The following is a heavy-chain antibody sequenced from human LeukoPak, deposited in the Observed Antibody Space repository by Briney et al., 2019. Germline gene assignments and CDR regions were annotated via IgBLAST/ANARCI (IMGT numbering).Heavy chain of an antibody. Sequence: SETLSLTCTVSGGSIRSYYWTWIRQPPGKGLEWIGYGYHSGGTSYNPSLRSRVIISVDTSKNQFSLRLTSVTAADTAIYYCARSVYDWDPRYYMDVWGKGTTVTVSS. J-gene: IGHJ6*03. CDR3: ARSVYDWDPRYYMDV. CDR2: GYHSGGT. V-gene: IGHV4-59*01. CDR1: GGSIRSYY. D-gene: IGHD3-9*01.